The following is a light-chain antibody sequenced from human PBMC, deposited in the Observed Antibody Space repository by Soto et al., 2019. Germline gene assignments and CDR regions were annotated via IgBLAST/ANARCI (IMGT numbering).Light chain of an antibody. Sequence: EIVLTQSPCTLSFSPGERATLSCRASQSVSSSYLAWYQQKPGQAPRLLIYGASSRATGIPDRFSGSGSGTDFTLTISRLEPEDFAVYYCQQYGSSPQTFGQGTKLEIK. J-gene: IGKJ2*01. CDR3: QQYGSSPQT. CDR2: GAS. V-gene: IGKV3-20*01. CDR1: QSVSSSY.